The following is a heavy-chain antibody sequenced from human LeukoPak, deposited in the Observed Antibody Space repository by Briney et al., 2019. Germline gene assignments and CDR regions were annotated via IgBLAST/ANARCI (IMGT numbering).Heavy chain of an antibody. D-gene: IGHD3-16*02. V-gene: IGHV1-69*05. CDR3: ARDWGGGELSDGYYYYMDV. CDR2: IIPIFGTA. Sequence: ASVKVSCKASGGTFSSYAISWVRQAPGQGLEWMGGIIPIFGTANYAQKFQGRVTITTDESTSTAYMELSSLRSEDTAVYYCARDWGGGELSDGYYYYMDVWGKGTTVTVSS. CDR1: GGTFSSYA. J-gene: IGHJ6*03.